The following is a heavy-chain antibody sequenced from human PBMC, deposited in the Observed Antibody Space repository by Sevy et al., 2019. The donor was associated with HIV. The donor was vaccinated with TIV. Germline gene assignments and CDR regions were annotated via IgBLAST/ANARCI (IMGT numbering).Heavy chain of an antibody. J-gene: IGHJ4*02. CDR2: IGSTGTTI. CDR3: ARPGSGWFEFDS. V-gene: IGHV3-48*02. D-gene: IGHD6-19*01. Sequence: GGSLRLSCVASGFTFSRYSMNWVRQAPGKGLEWVSNIGSTGTTIYYADSVKGRFTISGDNAKNSLYLQMNSLREEDTAVYYCARPGSGWFEFDSWGQGTLVTVSS. CDR1: GFTFSRYS.